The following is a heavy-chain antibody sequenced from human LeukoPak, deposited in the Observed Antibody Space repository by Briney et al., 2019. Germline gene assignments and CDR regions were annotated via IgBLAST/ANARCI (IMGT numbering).Heavy chain of an antibody. Sequence: GGSLRLSCAASGFIFSSYEMNWVRQVPGKGLEWVSYISSSGSTIYYADSVKGRFTISRDNSKNTMYLQMNSLRAEDTAVYYCAKKYSTGLDPWGQGTLVTVSS. CDR1: GFIFSSYE. CDR3: AKKYSTGLDP. D-gene: IGHD1-26*01. CDR2: ISSSGSTI. V-gene: IGHV3-48*03. J-gene: IGHJ5*02.